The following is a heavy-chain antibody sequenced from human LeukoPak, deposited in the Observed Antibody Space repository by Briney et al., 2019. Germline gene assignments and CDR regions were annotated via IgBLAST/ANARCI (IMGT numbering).Heavy chain of an antibody. CDR3: ARSPPPGATAYGVVDY. Sequence: SETLSLTCAVSGGSISSSNWWSWVRQPPGKGLEWIGEIYHSGSTNYYPSLKSRVTISVDTSKNQFSLKLSSVTAADTAVYYCARSPPPGATAYGVVDYWGQGTLVTVSS. J-gene: IGHJ4*02. CDR2: IYHSGST. CDR1: GGSISSSNW. V-gene: IGHV4-4*02. D-gene: IGHD3-16*01.